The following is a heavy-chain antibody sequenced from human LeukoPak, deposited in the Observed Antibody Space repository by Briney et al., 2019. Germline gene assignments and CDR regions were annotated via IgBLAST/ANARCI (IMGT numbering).Heavy chain of an antibody. Sequence: SETLSLTCTVSGGSISSYYWNWIRQPPGKGLEWIGHIYNSATTNYNPSLRGRVTISVDTSKNQFSLKLSSVTAADTAVYYCARSYSSGWYTRYYFDYWGQGTLVTVSS. V-gene: IGHV4-59*08. J-gene: IGHJ4*02. D-gene: IGHD6-19*01. CDR1: GGSISSYY. CDR3: ARSYSSGWYTRYYFDY. CDR2: IYNSATT.